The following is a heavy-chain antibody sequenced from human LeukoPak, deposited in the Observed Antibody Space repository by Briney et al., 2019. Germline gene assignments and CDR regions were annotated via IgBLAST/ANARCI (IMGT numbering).Heavy chain of an antibody. Sequence: GGSLRLSCAASGFTFSSYWMSWVRQAPGKGLEWVSAISGSGGSTYYADSVKGRFTISRDNSKNTLYLQMNSLRAEDTAVYYCAKIYYDSSGYVLFDYWGQGTLVTVSS. CDR1: GFTFSSYW. CDR2: ISGSGGST. CDR3: AKIYYDSSGYVLFDY. J-gene: IGHJ4*02. D-gene: IGHD3-22*01. V-gene: IGHV3-23*01.